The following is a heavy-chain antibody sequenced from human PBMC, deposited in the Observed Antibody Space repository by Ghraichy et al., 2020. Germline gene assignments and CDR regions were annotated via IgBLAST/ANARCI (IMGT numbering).Heavy chain of an antibody. D-gene: IGHD3-10*01. CDR3: ARAKPLLWFGELLHREYFDY. CDR2: INHSGST. CDR1: GGSFSGYY. Sequence: SETLSLTCAVYGGSFSGYYWSWIRQPPGKGLEWIGEINHSGSTNYNPSLKSRVTISVDTSKNQFSLKLSSVTAADTAVYYCARAKPLLWFGELLHREYFDYWGQGTLVTVSS. J-gene: IGHJ4*02. V-gene: IGHV4-34*01.